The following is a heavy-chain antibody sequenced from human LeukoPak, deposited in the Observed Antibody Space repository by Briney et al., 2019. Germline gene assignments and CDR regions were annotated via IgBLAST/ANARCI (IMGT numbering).Heavy chain of an antibody. Sequence: ASVKVSCKASGYTFTSFGISWVRQAPGQGLEWMGWISAYNGNTNYAQKLQGRVTMTTDTSMSTAYMELRSLRSDDTAVYYCARASTTVTYYYYGMDVWGQGTTVTVSS. CDR2: ISAYNGNT. V-gene: IGHV1-18*01. D-gene: IGHD4-17*01. CDR3: ARASTTVTYYYYGMDV. J-gene: IGHJ6*02. CDR1: GYTFTSFG.